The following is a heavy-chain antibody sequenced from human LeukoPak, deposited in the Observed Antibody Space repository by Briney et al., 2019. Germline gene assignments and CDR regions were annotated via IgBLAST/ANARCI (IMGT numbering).Heavy chain of an antibody. CDR1: GYSISSGYY. CDR2: IYHSGST. J-gene: IGHJ2*01. D-gene: IGHD3-22*01. Sequence: SETLSLTCTVSGYSISSGYYWGWIRQPPGKGLEWIGSIYHSGSTYYNPSLKSRVTISIDTSKNQFSLKLSSVTAADTAVYYCARDRRYYYDSSGYSYWYFDLWGRGTLVTVSP. CDR3: ARDRRYYYDSSGYSYWYFDL. V-gene: IGHV4-38-2*02.